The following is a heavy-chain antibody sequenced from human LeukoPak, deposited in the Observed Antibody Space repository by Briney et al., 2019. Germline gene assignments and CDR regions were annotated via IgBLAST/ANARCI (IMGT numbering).Heavy chain of an antibody. V-gene: IGHV3-74*01. CDR3: ARDPGYESWSPFWGGMDV. CDR1: GFTFSSSW. CDR2: ITRDGSST. J-gene: IGHJ6*04. Sequence: QTGGSLRLSRAASGFTFSSSWMHWVRQAPGKGLVWVSRITRDGSSTTYADSVKGRFTTSRDNAKNTLYLQMDSLRDADTAVYYCARDPGYESWSPFWGGMDVWGNGTTVIVSS. D-gene: IGHD3-16*01.